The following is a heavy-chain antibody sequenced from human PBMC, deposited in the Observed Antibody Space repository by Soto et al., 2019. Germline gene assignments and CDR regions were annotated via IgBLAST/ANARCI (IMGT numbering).Heavy chain of an antibody. CDR3: ARVNQWVLDV. J-gene: IGHJ6*01. D-gene: IGHD1-26*01. CDR2: IRSTSDDT. Sequence: WSLRIACLASRTSFSYSRLYWLPQPPGKGLESLSNIRSTSDDTYYAESLQCRFPISRDIARNSFYLQMNSLRDEDTAVYYCARVNQWVLDVWG. CDR1: RTSFSYSR. V-gene: IGHV3-48*02.